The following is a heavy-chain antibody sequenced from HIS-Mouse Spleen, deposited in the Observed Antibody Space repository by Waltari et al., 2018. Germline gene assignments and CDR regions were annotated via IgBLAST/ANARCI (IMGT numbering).Heavy chain of an antibody. D-gene: IGHD4-4*01. CDR2: IGTAGDT. CDR1: GFPFSSYD. V-gene: IGHV3-13*01. J-gene: IGHJ4*02. CDR3: ARGYSNYVPYFDY. Sequence: EVQLVESGGGLVQPGGSLRLSCAASGFPFSSYDMHLVRQATGKGLEWVSAIGTAGDTYYPGSVKGRFTISRENAKNSLYLQMNSLRAGDTAVYYCARGYSNYVPYFDYWGQGTLVTVSS.